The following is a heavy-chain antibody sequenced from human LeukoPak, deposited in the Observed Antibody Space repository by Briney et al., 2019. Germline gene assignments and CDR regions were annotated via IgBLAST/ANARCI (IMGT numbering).Heavy chain of an antibody. CDR2: ISNSGSTI. CDR3: ARAASDYGDYPDY. V-gene: IGHV3-11*01. CDR1: GFTFSDYY. Sequence: GGSLRLSCAASGFTFSDYYMSWIRQAPGKGLEWVSYISNSGSTIYYADSVKGRFTISRDNAKNSLYLQMNSLRAEDTAVYYCARAASDYGDYPDYWGQGTLVTVSS. J-gene: IGHJ4*02. D-gene: IGHD3-16*01.